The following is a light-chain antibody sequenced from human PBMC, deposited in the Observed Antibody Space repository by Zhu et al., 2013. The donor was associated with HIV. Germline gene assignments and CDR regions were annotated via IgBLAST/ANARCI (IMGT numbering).Light chain of an antibody. CDR1: SSDVGGFNY. CDR3: SSYTSASTLV. CDR2: DVT. J-gene: IGLJ3*02. V-gene: IGLV2-14*01. Sequence: QSALTQPASVSGSPGQSITISCTGTSSDVGGFNYVSWYQQHPGKAPKLMIYDVTNRPSGVSNRFSGSKSGNTASLTISGLQAEDEGHYYCSSYTSASTLVFGGGTKVTVL.